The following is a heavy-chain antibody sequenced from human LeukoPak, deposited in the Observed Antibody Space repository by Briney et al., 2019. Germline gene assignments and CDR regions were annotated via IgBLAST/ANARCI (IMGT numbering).Heavy chain of an antibody. CDR2: ISSSGSTI. D-gene: IGHD1-14*01. J-gene: IGHJ3*02. V-gene: IGHV3-11*01. CDR1: GFTFSDYY. CDR3: ATLGPGVGHEAFDI. Sequence: TGGSLRLSCAASGFTFSDYYMSWIRQAPGKGLEWVSYISSSGSTIYYADSVKGRFTISRDNAKNSLYLQMNSLRAEDTAVYYCATLGPGVGHEAFDIWGQGTMVTVSS.